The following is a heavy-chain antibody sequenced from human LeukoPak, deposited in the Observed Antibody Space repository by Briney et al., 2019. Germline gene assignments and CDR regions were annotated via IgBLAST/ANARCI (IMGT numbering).Heavy chain of an antibody. D-gene: IGHD6-13*01. CDR2: INPDGSST. V-gene: IGHV3-74*01. Sequence: GGSLRLSCAASEFTFSNYWMHWVRQAPGKGLVWVSRINPDGSSTRYADSVNGRFTISRDNAKNTLYLQMNSLRDEDTAVYYCARGLAAAGNSFDSWGQGTLATVSS. J-gene: IGHJ4*02. CDR3: ARGLAAAGNSFDS. CDR1: EFTFSNYW.